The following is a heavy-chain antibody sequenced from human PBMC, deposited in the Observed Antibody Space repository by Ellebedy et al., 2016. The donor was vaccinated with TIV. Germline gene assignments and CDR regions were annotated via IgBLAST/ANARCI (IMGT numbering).Heavy chain of an antibody. J-gene: IGHJ4*02. V-gene: IGHV4-31*03. CDR1: GGSISSGGYY. Sequence: SETLSLXXTVSGGSISSGGYYWTWIRQLPGKGLEWIGYIYHSGATFYNPSLKSRLTLSVDTSQNYFSLKLTSVTAADTAIYYCARDFGGNSGQTDWGQGTPVTVSS. CDR3: ARDFGGNSGQTD. D-gene: IGHD4-23*01. CDR2: IYHSGAT.